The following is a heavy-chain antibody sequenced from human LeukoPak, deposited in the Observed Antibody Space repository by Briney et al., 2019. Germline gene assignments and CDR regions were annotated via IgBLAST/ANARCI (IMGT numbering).Heavy chain of an antibody. Sequence: SEALSLTCTVSGGSISSSSYYWGWIRQPPGKGLEWIGSIYYSGSTYYNPSLKSRVTISVDTSKNQFSLKLSSVTAADTAVYYCATRPFTMVRGVIMGFDYWGQGTLVTVSS. V-gene: IGHV4-39*01. CDR3: ATRPFTMVRGVIMGFDY. CDR2: IYYSGST. D-gene: IGHD3-10*01. J-gene: IGHJ4*02. CDR1: GGSISSSSYY.